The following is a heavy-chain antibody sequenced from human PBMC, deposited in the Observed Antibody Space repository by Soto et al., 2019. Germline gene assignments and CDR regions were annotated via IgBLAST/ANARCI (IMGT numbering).Heavy chain of an antibody. Sequence: SETLFPTCTVSGGSISSGGYYWSWIRQDPGKALEWIGYIYYSGSTYHNPSLKSRVTISVDTPKNQFSLKLSSVTAADTAVYYCARDRGAHPNDFWSGYYRSSPHWFDPWGQGTLVTGS. CDR1: GGSISSGGYY. CDR3: ARDRGAHPNDFWSGYYRSSPHWFDP. CDR2: IYYSGST. J-gene: IGHJ5*02. V-gene: IGHV4-31*03. D-gene: IGHD3-3*01.